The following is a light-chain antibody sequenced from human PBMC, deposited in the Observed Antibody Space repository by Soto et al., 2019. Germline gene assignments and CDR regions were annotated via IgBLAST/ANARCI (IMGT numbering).Light chain of an antibody. CDR1: SSDVGGYNY. CDR2: EVS. CDR3: SSYTSSSTLVV. V-gene: IGLV2-14*01. J-gene: IGLJ2*01. Sequence: QSALTQPPSVSGSPGQSITISCTGTSSDVGGYNYVSWYQQHPGKAPKLMIYEVSNRPSGVSNRFSGSKSGNTASLTISGLQAEDEADYYCSSYTSSSTLVVFGGGTQLTVL.